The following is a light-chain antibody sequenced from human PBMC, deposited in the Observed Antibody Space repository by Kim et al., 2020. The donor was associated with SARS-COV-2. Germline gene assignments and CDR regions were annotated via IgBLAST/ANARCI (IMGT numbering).Light chain of an antibody. Sequence: EPASISGRASQSLLHSNGYNYLDWYLQKPGQAPQLLIYLGSNRASGVPDRCSGSGSGTDFTLKISRVDAEDVGVYYCMQALQTPFFGPGTKVDIK. J-gene: IGKJ3*01. CDR2: LGS. CDR1: QSLLHSNGYNY. CDR3: MQALQTPF. V-gene: IGKV2-28*01.